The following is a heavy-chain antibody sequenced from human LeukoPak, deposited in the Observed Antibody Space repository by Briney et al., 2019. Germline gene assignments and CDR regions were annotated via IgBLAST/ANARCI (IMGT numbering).Heavy chain of an antibody. J-gene: IGHJ4*02. CDR2: ISYDGSNK. V-gene: IGHV3-30*04. Sequence: GGSLRLSCAASGFTFSSYAMHWVRQAPGKGLEWVAVISYDGSNKYYADSVKGRFTISRDNAKNTLYLQMNSLRAEDTAVYYCAREPESSYSADYWGQGTLVTVSS. CDR1: GFTFSSYA. D-gene: IGHD5-18*01. CDR3: AREPESSYSADY.